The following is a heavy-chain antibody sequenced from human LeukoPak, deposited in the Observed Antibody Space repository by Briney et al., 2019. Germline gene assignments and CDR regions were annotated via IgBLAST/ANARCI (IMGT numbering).Heavy chain of an antibody. Sequence: SQTLSLTCAISGDSVSSNNAAWIWSRQSRSRGLEWLGMTYYRSKWYHDYAVSVKSRITVTPDTSKNQFSLQLNSVPPEDAAVYYCARTTQGIFDYWGQGTLVTVSS. CDR2: TYYRSKWYH. D-gene: IGHD1-1*01. CDR1: GDSVSSNNAA. J-gene: IGHJ4*02. CDR3: ARTTQGIFDY. V-gene: IGHV6-1*01.